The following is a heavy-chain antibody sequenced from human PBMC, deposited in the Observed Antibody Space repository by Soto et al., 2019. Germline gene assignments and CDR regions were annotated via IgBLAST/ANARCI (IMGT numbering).Heavy chain of an antibody. V-gene: IGHV1-8*02. CDR1: GYDFTAYD. CDR2: MNPINGAT. Sequence: ASVKVSCKASGYDFTAYDINWVRQASGQGLEWMGWMNPINGATGTARRFQGRVSMTRNTDTGTAYLELTSLRSDDTAVYFCGRGPSPRAPAGGTPYYYAMDVWGQGTTVTVSS. CDR3: GRGPSPRAPAGGTPYYYAMDV. D-gene: IGHD2-2*01. J-gene: IGHJ6*02.